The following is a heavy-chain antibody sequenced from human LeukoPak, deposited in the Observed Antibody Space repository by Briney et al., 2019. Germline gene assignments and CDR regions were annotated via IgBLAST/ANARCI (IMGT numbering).Heavy chain of an antibody. J-gene: IGHJ6*02. Sequence: ASVKVSCKASGYTFTSYDINWVRQAPGQGLEWMGWMNPNSGNTGYAQKFQGRVTMTRNTSISTAYMELSSLRSEDTAVYYCARGLWQLGYYYYGMDVWGQGTTVTVSS. V-gene: IGHV1-8*01. CDR1: GYTFTSYD. CDR3: ARGLWQLGYYYYGMDV. D-gene: IGHD2/OR15-2a*01. CDR2: MNPNSGNT.